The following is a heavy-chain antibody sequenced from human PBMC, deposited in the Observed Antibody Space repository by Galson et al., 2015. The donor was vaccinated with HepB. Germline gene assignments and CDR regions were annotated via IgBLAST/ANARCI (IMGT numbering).Heavy chain of an antibody. Sequence: SVKVSCKASGYTFTGYHMHWVRQAPGQGLEWMGIINPSGGSTSYAQKFQGRVTMTRDTSTSTVYMELSSLRSEVTAVYYCARITPEPDYYDSSGYYYRDYWGQGTLFTVSS. D-gene: IGHD3-22*01. V-gene: IGHV1-46*01. J-gene: IGHJ4*02. CDR3: ARITPEPDYYDSSGYYYRDY. CDR1: GYTFTGYH. CDR2: INPSGGST.